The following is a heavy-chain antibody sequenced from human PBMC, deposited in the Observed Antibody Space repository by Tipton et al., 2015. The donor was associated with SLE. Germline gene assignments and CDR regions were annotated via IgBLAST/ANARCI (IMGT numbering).Heavy chain of an antibody. CDR1: GYTFTSYG. J-gene: IGHJ6*04. D-gene: IGHD3-3*01. V-gene: IGHV1-18*01. CDR3: ARGGDFWSGYYRYYCYYGMDV. CDR2: ISAYNGNT. Sequence: QLVQSGAEVKKPGASVKVSCKASGYTFTSYGISWVRQAPGQGLEWMGWISAYNGNTNYAQKLQGRVTMTTDTSTSTAYMELRSLRSDDTSVYFCARGGDFWSGYYRYYCYYGMDVWGKGSTVAVSS.